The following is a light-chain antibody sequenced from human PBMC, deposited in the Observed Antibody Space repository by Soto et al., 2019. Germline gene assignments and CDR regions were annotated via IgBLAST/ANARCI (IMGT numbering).Light chain of an antibody. CDR1: SSDVGSYNL. J-gene: IGLJ2*01. V-gene: IGLV2-23*01. CDR2: EGS. CDR3: SSDAGDTTSDVV. Sequence: QSALTQPASVSGSPGQSITISCTGTSSDVGSYNLVSWYQQHPGKAPKLLIYEGSKRPSGVSNRFSGSKSGSTDSLTVSGLQAEDEADYYCSSDAGDTTSDVVFGGGTKLTVL.